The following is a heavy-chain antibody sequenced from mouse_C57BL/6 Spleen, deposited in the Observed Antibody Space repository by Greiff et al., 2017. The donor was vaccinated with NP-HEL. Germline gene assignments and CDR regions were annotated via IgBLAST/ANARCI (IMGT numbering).Heavy chain of an antibody. Sequence: VQLQQSGAELARPGASVKMSCKASGYTFTSYTMHWVKQRPGQGLEWIGYINPSSGYTKYNQKFKDKATLTADKSSSTAYMQLSSLTSEDSAVYYCARGVYYDSFDYWGQGTTLTVSS. D-gene: IGHD2-4*01. CDR1: GYTFTSYT. V-gene: IGHV1-4*01. J-gene: IGHJ2*01. CDR3: ARGVYYDSFDY. CDR2: INPSSGYT.